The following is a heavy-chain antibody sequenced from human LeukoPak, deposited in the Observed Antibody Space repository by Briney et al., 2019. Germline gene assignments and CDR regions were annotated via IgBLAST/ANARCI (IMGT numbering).Heavy chain of an antibody. CDR2: IKQDGSEE. J-gene: IGHJ4*02. CDR3: ARDFGEHVDYFDF. CDR1: GFTFSTYW. V-gene: IGHV3-7*01. D-gene: IGHD3-10*01. Sequence: GGSLRLSCAASGFTFSTYWMSWVRQAPGKGLEWVANIKQDGSEEYYVDSVRGRFTISRDNAKTSLYLQMDTLSTADTAVYFCARDFGEHVDYFDFWGQGTLVTVSS.